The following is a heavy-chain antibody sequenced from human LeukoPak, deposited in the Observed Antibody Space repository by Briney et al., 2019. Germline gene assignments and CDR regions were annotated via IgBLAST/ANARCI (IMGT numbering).Heavy chain of an antibody. CDR1: GYTFTGFY. CDR3: ARSLRYFDWLLPPVHY. Sequence: GASVKVSCKASGYTFTGFYIHWVRQAPGQGLEWMGWINPNSGGTKYAQRFQGRVTMTRDTSISTAYMELNSLRSDDTAVYYCARSLRYFDWLLPPVHYWGQGTLVTVSS. D-gene: IGHD3-9*01. J-gene: IGHJ4*02. V-gene: IGHV1-2*02. CDR2: INPNSGGT.